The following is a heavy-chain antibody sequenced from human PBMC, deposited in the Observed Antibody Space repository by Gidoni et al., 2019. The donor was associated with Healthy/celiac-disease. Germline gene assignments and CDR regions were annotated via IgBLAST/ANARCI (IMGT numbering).Heavy chain of an antibody. CDR3: AKDQDLVGFLEWLTSNIDYYYYGMDV. D-gene: IGHD3-3*02. CDR1: GFTFSSYA. V-gene: IGHV3-23*01. J-gene: IGHJ6*02. Sequence: EVQLLESGGGLVQPGGSLRLSCAASGFTFSSYAMSWVRQAPGKGLEWVSAISGSGGSTYYADAVKGWFTISRDNSKNALYLQMNSLRAEDTAVYYCAKDQDLVGFLEWLTSNIDYYYYGMDVWGQGTTVTVSS. CDR2: ISGSGGST.